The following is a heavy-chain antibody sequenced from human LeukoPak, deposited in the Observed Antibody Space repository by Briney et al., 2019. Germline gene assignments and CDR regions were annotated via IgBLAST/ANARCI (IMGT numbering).Heavy chain of an antibody. V-gene: IGHV3-49*03. CDR3: SRVERSSINNYYYYMAV. D-gene: IGHD2-2*01. J-gene: IGHJ6*03. Sequence: GGPLRLSCTAFGFTFGENAMIWFRQSPGNGLEWVILSRSRAYGGTTEYAASVMGRFTMSRDDSKNIAYLQMNSLETEDTAVYYCSRVERSSINNYYYYMAVWGKGTSVTVSS. CDR2: SRSRAYGGTT. CDR1: GFTFGENA.